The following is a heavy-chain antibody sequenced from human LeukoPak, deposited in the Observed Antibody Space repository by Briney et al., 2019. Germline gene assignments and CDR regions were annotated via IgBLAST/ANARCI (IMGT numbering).Heavy chain of an antibody. J-gene: IGHJ5*02. CDR3: ARGDYYAGGGRNWFDP. D-gene: IGHD3-16*01. V-gene: IGHV4-31*03. Sequence: PSQTLSLTCTVSGGSIISGGSYWSWIRQHPGKGLEWIGYIYYSGTTYYNPSLRSRLTISVDTSDNHFSLKLRSVTAADTAVFYCARGDYYAGGGRNWFDPWSQGTLVTVSS. CDR2: IYYSGTT. CDR1: GGSIISGGSY.